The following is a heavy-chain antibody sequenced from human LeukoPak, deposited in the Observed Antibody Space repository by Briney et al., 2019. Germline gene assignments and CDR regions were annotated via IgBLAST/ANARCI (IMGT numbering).Heavy chain of an antibody. CDR2: MNPNSGNT. CDR1: GYTFTSYD. Sequence: VASVKVSCKASGYTFTSYDINWVRQATGQGLEWMGWMNPNSGNTGYAQKFQGRVTMTRNTSISTAYMELSSLRSEDTAVYYCARSMSYGGNSWAPPDYWGQGTLVTVSS. J-gene: IGHJ4*02. D-gene: IGHD4-23*01. V-gene: IGHV1-8*01. CDR3: ARSMSYGGNSWAPPDY.